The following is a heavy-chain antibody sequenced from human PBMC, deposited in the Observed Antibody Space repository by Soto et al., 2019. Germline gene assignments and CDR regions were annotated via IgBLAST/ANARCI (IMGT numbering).Heavy chain of an antibody. V-gene: IGHV4-34*01. CDR1: GGSFSGYY. D-gene: IGHD1-1*01. CDR2: INHSGST. CDR3: ASRPRLERRLDWCDP. J-gene: IGHJ5*02. Sequence: QVQLQQWGAGLLKPSETLSLTCAVYGGSFSGYYWSWIRQPPGKGLEWIGEINHSGSTNYNPSLKSRVTISVDTSKNQFSLKLSSVTAADTAVYYCASRPRLERRLDWCDPWGQGTLVTVSS.